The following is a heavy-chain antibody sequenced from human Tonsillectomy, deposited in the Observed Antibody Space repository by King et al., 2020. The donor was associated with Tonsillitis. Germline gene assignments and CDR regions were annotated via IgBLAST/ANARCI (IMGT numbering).Heavy chain of an antibody. CDR3: ARGGDTATTYYDN. CDR1: GFTFSPYS. D-gene: IGHD4-17*01. V-gene: IGHV3-21*01. Sequence: VQLVESGGGLVKPGGSLRLSCAASGFTFSPYSMNWVRKAPGKGLEWVSSISSDSNYIYYADSVKGQFTISRDNAGDSLYLQMNSLRAEDTAVYYCARGGDTATTYYDNWGQGTLVTVSS. J-gene: IGHJ4*02. CDR2: ISSDSNYI.